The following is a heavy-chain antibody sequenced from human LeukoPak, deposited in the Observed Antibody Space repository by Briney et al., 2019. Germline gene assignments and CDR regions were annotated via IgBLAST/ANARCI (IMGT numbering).Heavy chain of an antibody. CDR3: ARVQATIFGVVTAFHI. Sequence: PSESLSLTCTVSGGSISSGDYYWSWIRQPPGKGLEWIGYIYYSGSTYYNPSLKSRVTISVDTSKNQFSLKLSSVTPADTAVYYCARVQATIFGVVTAFHIWAQGTMVTVSS. D-gene: IGHD3-3*01. CDR1: GGSISSGDYY. V-gene: IGHV4-30-4*08. CDR2: IYYSGST. J-gene: IGHJ3*02.